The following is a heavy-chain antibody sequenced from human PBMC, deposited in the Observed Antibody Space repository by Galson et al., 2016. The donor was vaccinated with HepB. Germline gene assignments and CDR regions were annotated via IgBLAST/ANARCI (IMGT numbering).Heavy chain of an antibody. D-gene: IGHD5-12*01. Sequence: TLSLTCAVSGGSISSADYSWNWIRQPPGKGLEWLGYIYNNGGTFYNPSLTSRVTIPGDRSKNHFSLKLSSVIAADTAVYYCARSPRGYSGYLTHFDYWGQGTLVSVSS. V-gene: IGHV4-30-2*01. CDR3: ARSPRGYSGYLTHFDY. J-gene: IGHJ4*02. CDR2: IYNNGGT. CDR1: GGSISSADYS.